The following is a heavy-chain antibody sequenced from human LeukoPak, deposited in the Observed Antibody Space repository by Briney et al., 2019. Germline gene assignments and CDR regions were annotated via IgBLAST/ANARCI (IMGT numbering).Heavy chain of an antibody. J-gene: IGHJ3*02. Sequence: SETLSLTCAVYGGTFSGYNWSWIRQPPGKGLEWIGEINHSGSTKYNPSLKSRVTISVDTSKNQFSLKLPSVTAADTAVYYCARGGRGYDILTGYREVGDAFDIWGQGTMVTVSS. D-gene: IGHD3-9*01. CDR2: INHSGST. CDR3: ARGGRGYDILTGYREVGDAFDI. V-gene: IGHV4-34*01. CDR1: GGTFSGYN.